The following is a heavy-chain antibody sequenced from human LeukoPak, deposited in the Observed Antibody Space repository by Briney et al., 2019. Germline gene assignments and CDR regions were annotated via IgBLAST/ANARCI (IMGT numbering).Heavy chain of an antibody. CDR1: AGSISSGGYY. D-gene: IGHD6-13*01. V-gene: IGHV4-31*03. J-gene: IGHJ4*02. CDR2: IYYSGST. Sequence: PSETLSLTCTVSAGSISSGGYYWSWIRQYPGKGLEWIGYIYYSGSTFYKPSLKSRVTISIDTSKNQFSLKLSSVTAADTAVYYCARRRGDSSWTDYWGQGTLVIVSS. CDR3: ARRRGDSSWTDY.